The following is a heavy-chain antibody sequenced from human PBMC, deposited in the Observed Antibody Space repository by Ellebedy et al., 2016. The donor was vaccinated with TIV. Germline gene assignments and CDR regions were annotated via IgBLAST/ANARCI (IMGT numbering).Heavy chain of an antibody. CDR2: ISGSGVSA. CDR1: GFTFSNYA. V-gene: IGHV3-23*01. CDR3: AKGLGGQQLVSEYFQH. D-gene: IGHD6-13*01. J-gene: IGHJ1*01. Sequence: GESLKISXAASGFTFSNYAMSWVRQAPGKGLEWVSSISGSGVSAYYADSVKGRFTISRDNSKNTLYVQMDSLRVEDTALYYCAKGLGGQQLVSEYFQHWGQGTLVTVSS.